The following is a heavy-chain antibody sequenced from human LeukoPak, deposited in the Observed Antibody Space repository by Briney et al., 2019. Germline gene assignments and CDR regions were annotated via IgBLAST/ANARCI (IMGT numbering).Heavy chain of an antibody. D-gene: IGHD6-13*01. CDR3: ARRRDLQQLAPFDY. CDR1: GGSISSYY. Sequence: SETLSLTCNVSGGSISSYYWSWIRQPPGKGLEWIGYIYRTGSTNYNPSLKSRVTISADTSKSQFSLSLSSVTAADTAVYYCARRRDLQQLAPFDYWGQGTLVTVSS. CDR2: IYRTGST. J-gene: IGHJ4*02. V-gene: IGHV4-59*08.